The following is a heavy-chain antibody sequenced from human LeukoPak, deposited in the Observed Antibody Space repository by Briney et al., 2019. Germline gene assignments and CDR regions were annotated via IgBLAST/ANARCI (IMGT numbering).Heavy chain of an antibody. D-gene: IGHD1-26*01. J-gene: IGHJ4*02. V-gene: IGHV3-66*01. CDR1: GFTVSSNY. CDR3: ARSYPYGTFDY. CDR2: IYSGGST. Sequence: PGGSLRLSCAASGFTVSSNYMSWVRQAPGKGLEWVSVIYSGGSTYYADSVKGRFTISRDNSKNTLYLQMNSLRAEDTAVYYCARSYPYGTFDYWGQGTLVTVSS.